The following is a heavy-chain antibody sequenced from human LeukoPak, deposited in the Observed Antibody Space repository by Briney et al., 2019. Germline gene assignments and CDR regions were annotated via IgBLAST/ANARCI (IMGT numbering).Heavy chain of an antibody. CDR2: IYYSVNT. J-gene: IGHJ5*02. V-gene: IGHV4-59*12. CDR1: GGSISSYY. Sequence: TSETLSLTCTVSGGSISSYYWSWIRQPPGKGLEWIGYIYYSVNTYYSPSLKSRVTISVDTSKNQFSLKLSSVTAADTAVYYCARDGGVAPHNWFDPWGQGTLVTVSS. CDR3: ARDGGVAPHNWFDP. D-gene: IGHD2-8*02.